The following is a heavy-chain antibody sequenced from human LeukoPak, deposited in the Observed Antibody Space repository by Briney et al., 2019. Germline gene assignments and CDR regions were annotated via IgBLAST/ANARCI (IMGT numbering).Heavy chain of an antibody. D-gene: IGHD6-19*01. J-gene: IGHJ4*02. CDR1: GYTFTSYG. CDR2: TSAYNGNT. V-gene: IGHV1-18*01. CDR3: ARDRSGAVAGY. Sequence: GASVNVSCKASGYTFTSYGISGVRQAPGQGLEWMGWTSAYNGNTNYAQKLQGRVTMTTDTSTSTAYMELRSLRSDDTAVYYCARDRSGAVAGYWGQGTLVTVSS.